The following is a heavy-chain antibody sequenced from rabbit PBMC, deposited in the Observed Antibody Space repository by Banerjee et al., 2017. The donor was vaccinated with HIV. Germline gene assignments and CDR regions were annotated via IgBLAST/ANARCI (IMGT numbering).Heavy chain of an antibody. J-gene: IGHJ4*01. Sequence: QEQLVESGGGLVQPGGSLKLSCKASGFDFSSNAMCWVRQAPGKGLEWIACIYTGSWGSPYYASWAEGRFTISKTSSTTATLQMTSLTAADTATYFCARDLSYDDYASFNLWGQGTLVTVS. CDR3: ARDLSYDDYASFNL. D-gene: IGHD2-1*01. V-gene: IGHV1S45*01. CDR2: IYTGSWGSP. CDR1: GFDFSSNA.